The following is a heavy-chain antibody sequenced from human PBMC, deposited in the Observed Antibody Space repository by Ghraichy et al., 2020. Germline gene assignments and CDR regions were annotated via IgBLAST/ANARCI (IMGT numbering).Heavy chain of an antibody. J-gene: IGHJ4*02. V-gene: IGHV3-23*01. Sequence: GGSLRLSCAASGFTFSSYAMSWVRQAPGKGLEWVSAFSGRDAATYYADSVRGRFTISRDNSRNTLYLQMNRLRAEDTALYYCAKESPYCSSTSCRQYYFDYWGQGTLVTVSS. CDR2: FSGRDAAT. CDR1: GFTFSSYA. CDR3: AKESPYCSSTSCRQYYFDY. D-gene: IGHD2-2*01.